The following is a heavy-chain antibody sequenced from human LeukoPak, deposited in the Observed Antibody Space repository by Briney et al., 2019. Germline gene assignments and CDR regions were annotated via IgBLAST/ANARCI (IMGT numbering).Heavy chain of an antibody. J-gene: IGHJ4*02. CDR2: INKDGSDK. Sequence: SGGSLRLSCAASGFTFNMYWMTWVRQAPGKELESVAYINKDGSDKYYVDSVKGRFTVSRDNAKNSLYLQMNSLRAEDTAVYYCARDAGYGGNSDYWGQGTLVTVSS. V-gene: IGHV3-7*01. CDR3: ARDAGYGGNSDY. CDR1: GFTFNMYW. D-gene: IGHD4-23*01.